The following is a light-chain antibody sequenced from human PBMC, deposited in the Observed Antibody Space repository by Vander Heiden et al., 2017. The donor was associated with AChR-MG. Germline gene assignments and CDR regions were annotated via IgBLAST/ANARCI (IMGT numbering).Light chain of an antibody. V-gene: IGLV2-11*01. CDR2: DVG. J-gene: IGLJ2*01. CDR1: SSDIGGYNY. CDR3: CSYAGSQSLI. Sequence: QSALPQPRSVSGSPGQPVPISSSGTSSDIGGYNYVSWYQHHPGKAPKLIIYDVGQRPSGVPDRFSGSKSGNTASLTISGLQAEDEANYYCCSYAGSQSLIFGGGTKITVL.